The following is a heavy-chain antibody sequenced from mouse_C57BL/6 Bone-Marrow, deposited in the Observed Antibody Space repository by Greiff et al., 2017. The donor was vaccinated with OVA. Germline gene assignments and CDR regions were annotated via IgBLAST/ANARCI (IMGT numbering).Heavy chain of an antibody. CDR1: GYTFTSYW. CDR3: ASASNYEDY. Sequence: QVQLQQPGAELVKPGASVKMSCKASGYTFTSYWITWVKQRPGQGLEWIGDIYPGSGSTNYNEKFKSNATLTVDTSSSTAYKQLSSLTSEDSAVYYCASASNYEDYWGQGTTLTVSS. CDR2: IYPGSGST. J-gene: IGHJ2*01. D-gene: IGHD2-5*01. V-gene: IGHV1-55*01.